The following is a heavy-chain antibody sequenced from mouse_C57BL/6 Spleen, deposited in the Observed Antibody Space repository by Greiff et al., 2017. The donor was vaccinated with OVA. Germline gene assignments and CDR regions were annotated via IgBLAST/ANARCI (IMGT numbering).Heavy chain of an antibody. CDR3: AREGY. CDR2: ISYDGSN. V-gene: IGHV3-6*01. Sequence: EVQLQESGPGLVKPSQSLSLTCSVTGYSITSGYYWNWIRQFPGNKLEWMGYISYDGSNNYNPSLKNRISITRDTSKNQCFLKLNSVTTEDTATYYCAREGYWGQGTTLTVSS. CDR1: GYSITSGYY. J-gene: IGHJ2*01.